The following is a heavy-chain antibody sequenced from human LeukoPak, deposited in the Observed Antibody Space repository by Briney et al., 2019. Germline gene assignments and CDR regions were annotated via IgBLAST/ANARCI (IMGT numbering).Heavy chain of an antibody. Sequence: PGGSLGLSCAASGFTFSSYAMSWVRQAPGKGLEWVSSISGSGGVTDYADSVKGRFTISRDNSKNTLYLQVNSLGAEDTAVYYCAKDSDSSSWYRNWFDLWGQGTLVTVSS. CDR2: ISGSGGVT. D-gene: IGHD6-13*01. CDR1: GFTFSSYA. CDR3: AKDSDSSSWYRNWFDL. J-gene: IGHJ5*02. V-gene: IGHV3-23*01.